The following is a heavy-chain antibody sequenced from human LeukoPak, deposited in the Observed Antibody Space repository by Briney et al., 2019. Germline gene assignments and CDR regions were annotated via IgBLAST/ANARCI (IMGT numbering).Heavy chain of an antibody. J-gene: IGHJ2*01. D-gene: IGHD6-13*01. CDR2: IYANGPT. CDR1: GGSISGFY. V-gene: IGHV4-4*07. CDR3: VREVDQQLPSYWHFDL. Sequence: KSSETLSLTCTVSGGSISGFYWSWVRQPAGKGLEWVARIYANGPTHYNSSLKNRVSMSVDTTKNQFSLKLISVTAADTAVYYCVREVDQQLPSYWHFDLWGRGTLVTVSS.